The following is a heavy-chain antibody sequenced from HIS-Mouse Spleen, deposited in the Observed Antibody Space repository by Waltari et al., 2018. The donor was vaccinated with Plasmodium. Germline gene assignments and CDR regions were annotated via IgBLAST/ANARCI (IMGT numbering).Heavy chain of an antibody. CDR2: IYYSGST. CDR3: ARVPYYYDSSGYGMGWFDP. J-gene: IGHJ5*02. V-gene: IGHV4-39*07. CDR1: GGSISSSSYY. D-gene: IGHD3-22*01. Sequence: QLQLQESGPGLVKPSETLSLTCTVSGGSISSSSYYWGWIRQPPGKGLEWFGSIYYSGSTYSNPSRKGRVTIAVDTSKNQFSLKLSSVTAADTAVYYCARVPYYYDSSGYGMGWFDPWGQGTLVTVSS.